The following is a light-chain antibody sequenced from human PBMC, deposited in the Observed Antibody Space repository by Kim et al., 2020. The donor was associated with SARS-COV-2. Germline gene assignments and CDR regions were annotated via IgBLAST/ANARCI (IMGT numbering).Light chain of an antibody. J-gene: IGLJ2*01. CDR3: NSRDTSHFVI. CDR2: GKN. V-gene: IGLV3-19*01. CDR1: SLRKYY. Sequence: SSELTQDPAVSVALGQTVRITCQGDSLRKYYATWYQQKPGQAPVLLISGKNNRPSGIPDRFSGSSSGNTASLTIAGAQAEDEADYYCNSRDTSHFVIFGGRTQLTVL.